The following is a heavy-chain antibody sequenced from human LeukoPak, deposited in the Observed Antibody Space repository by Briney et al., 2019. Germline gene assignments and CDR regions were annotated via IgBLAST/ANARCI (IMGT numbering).Heavy chain of an antibody. Sequence: GESLKISCKGSGYLFTNYWIGWVRQMPGKGLEWMGIIYPGDSETRYSPSFQGQVTISAVKSISTAFLQWSSLRASDTAMYYCARSASGSYYNNWFDPWGQGTLVTVSS. J-gene: IGHJ5*02. CDR1: GYLFTNYW. D-gene: IGHD3-10*01. V-gene: IGHV5-51*01. CDR2: IYPGDSET. CDR3: ARSASGSYYNNWFDP.